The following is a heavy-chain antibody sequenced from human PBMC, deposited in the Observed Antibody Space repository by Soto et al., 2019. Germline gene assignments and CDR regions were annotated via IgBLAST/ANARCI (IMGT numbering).Heavy chain of an antibody. CDR1: GGSISSYY. CDR3: ARRGVAAAET. D-gene: IGHD6-13*01. Sequence: SETLSLTCTVSGGSISSYYWSWIRQPPGKGLEWIGYIYYSGSTNYNPSLKSRVTISVDTSKNQFSLKLSSVTAADTAVYYCARRGVAAAETWGQGTLVTVSS. V-gene: IGHV4-59*08. CDR2: IYYSGST. J-gene: IGHJ5*02.